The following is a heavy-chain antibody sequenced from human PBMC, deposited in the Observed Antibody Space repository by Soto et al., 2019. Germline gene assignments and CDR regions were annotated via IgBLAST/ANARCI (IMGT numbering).Heavy chain of an antibody. D-gene: IGHD6-6*01. J-gene: IGHJ4*02. CDR2: ISSSSSYI. CDR3: ARTYSSSYDYFDY. Sequence: EVQLVESGGGLVKPGGSLRLSCAASGFTFSSYSMNWVRQAPGKGLEWVSSISSSSSYIYYADSVKGRFTISRDNAKNSLYVQLTSLKAEDTDVYSCARTYSSSYDYFDYWGQGTLVTVSS. CDR1: GFTFSSYS. V-gene: IGHV3-21*01.